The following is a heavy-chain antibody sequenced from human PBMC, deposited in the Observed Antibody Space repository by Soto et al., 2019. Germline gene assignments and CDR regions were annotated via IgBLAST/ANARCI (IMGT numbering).Heavy chain of an antibody. J-gene: IGHJ6*02. CDR2: ISRKANSYTT. Sequence: EVQLVESGGGLVQPGGSLRLSCAASGLIFSDYHMDWVRQAPGKGLEWVGRISRKANSYTTEYAASVRGRFTISRDDSKNSLYIQINSLKSEDTAVYYSAMLGAGSGGSSRMDVWGQGTTVTVSS. V-gene: IGHV3-72*01. CDR1: GLIFSDYH. CDR3: AMLGAGSGGSSRMDV. D-gene: IGHD6-13*01.